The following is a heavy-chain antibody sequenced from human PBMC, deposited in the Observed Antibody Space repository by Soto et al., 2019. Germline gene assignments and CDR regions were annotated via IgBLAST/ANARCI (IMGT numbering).Heavy chain of an antibody. CDR2: ISAYNGNT. V-gene: IGHV1-18*01. Sequence: QVQLVQSGAEVKKPGASVKVSCKASGYTFTSYGISWVRQAPGQGLEWMGWISAYNGNTNYAQKLQGXXTXTXXTSTSTAYMELRSLRSDDTAVYYCARVLRENWFDPWGQGTLVTVSS. CDR1: GYTFTSYG. CDR3: ARVLRENWFDP. J-gene: IGHJ5*02.